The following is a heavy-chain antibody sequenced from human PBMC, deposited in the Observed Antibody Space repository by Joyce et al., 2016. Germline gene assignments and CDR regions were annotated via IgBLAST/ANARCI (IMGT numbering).Heavy chain of an antibody. D-gene: IGHD6-19*01. V-gene: IGHV4-39*07. CDR1: GDSISTNYY. CDR2: IFYSGST. J-gene: IGHJ4*02. CDR3: ARDLAEVKLAY. Sequence: QLQLQESGPGLVKPSETLSLTCTVSGDSISTNYYWVWIRQPPGKGLGWIGNIFYSGSTDYNPSLKSRVSMSVDTSKNRFSLKLRSVTVADTAVYYCARDLAEVKLAYWGQGTLVIVSS.